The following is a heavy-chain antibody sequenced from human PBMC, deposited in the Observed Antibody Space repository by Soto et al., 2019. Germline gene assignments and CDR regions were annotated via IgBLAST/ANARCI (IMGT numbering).Heavy chain of an antibody. CDR2: FYYSGTA. Sequence: QVQLQESGPGLVKPSQTLSLTCTVSGGSISSGDYYCSWVRQPPGKGLEWIGYFYYSGTAYYNPSLTIRVTISVDTSKNQFALNQSSVTAAETAVYYCARGWWKLPFSGMDVWGQGTTVTVSS. CDR1: GGSISSGDYY. J-gene: IGHJ6*02. CDR3: ARGWWKLPFSGMDV. V-gene: IGHV4-30-4*01. D-gene: IGHD2-15*01.